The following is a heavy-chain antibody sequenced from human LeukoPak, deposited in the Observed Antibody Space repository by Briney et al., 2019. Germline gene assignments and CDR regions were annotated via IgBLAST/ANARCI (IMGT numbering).Heavy chain of an antibody. CDR1: GGSISSHY. CDR2: IYYSGST. Sequence: SETLSLTCAVCGGSISSHYWSWIRQPPGKGLEWIGYIYYSGSTNYNPSLKSRVTILVDTSKNQFSLKLSSVTAADTAVYYCARADSSGYSSYYYYYYMDVWGKGTTVTVSS. V-gene: IGHV4-59*11. J-gene: IGHJ6*03. D-gene: IGHD3-22*01. CDR3: ARADSSGYSSYYYYYYMDV.